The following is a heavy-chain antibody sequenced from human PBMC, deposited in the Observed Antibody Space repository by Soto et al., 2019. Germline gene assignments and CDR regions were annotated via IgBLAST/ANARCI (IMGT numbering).Heavy chain of an antibody. CDR3: ARARQQLVRRYNWFDP. V-gene: IGHV1-18*04. D-gene: IGHD6-13*01. Sequence: XSVKVSCKASGYTFTSYGISWGRQAPGQGLEWMGWISAYNGNTNYAQKLQGRVTMTTDTSTSTAYMELRSLRSDDTAVYYCARARQQLVRRYNWFDPWGQGTLVTVSS. CDR1: GYTFTSYG. CDR2: ISAYNGNT. J-gene: IGHJ5*02.